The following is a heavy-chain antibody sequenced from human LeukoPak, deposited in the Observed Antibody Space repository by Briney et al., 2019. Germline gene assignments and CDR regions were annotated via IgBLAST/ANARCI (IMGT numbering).Heavy chain of an antibody. CDR2: INPSGGST. V-gene: IGHV1-46*01. CDR1: GYTFTSYY. Sequence: ASVKVSCKASGYTFTSYYMHWVRQAPGQGLEWMGIINPSGGSTGYAQKLQGRVTMTRDTSTSTVYMELSSLRSEDTAVYYCARGRRGSSSWSRFDYWGQGTLVTVSS. CDR3: ARGRRGSSSWSRFDY. J-gene: IGHJ4*02. D-gene: IGHD6-13*01.